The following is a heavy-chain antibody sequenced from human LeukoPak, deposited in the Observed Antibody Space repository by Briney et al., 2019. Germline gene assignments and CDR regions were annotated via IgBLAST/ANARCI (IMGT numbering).Heavy chain of an antibody. CDR2: INPNSGGT. V-gene: IGHV1-2*02. CDR3: ARQHDYGDYSVGY. CDR1: GYTFTGYY. Sequence: ASVKVSCKASGYTFTGYYMHWVRQAPGQGLEWMGGINPNSGGTNYAQKFQGRVTMTRDTSISTAYMELSRLRSDDTAVYYCARQHDYGDYSVGYWGQGTLVTVSS. J-gene: IGHJ4*02. D-gene: IGHD4-17*01.